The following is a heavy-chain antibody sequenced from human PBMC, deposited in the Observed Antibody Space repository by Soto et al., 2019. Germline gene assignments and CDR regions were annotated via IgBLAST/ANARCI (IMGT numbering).Heavy chain of an antibody. J-gene: IGHJ4*02. CDR1: GFTFDEYA. CDR3: ARATQSYYDTSGHYSYVH. V-gene: IGHV3-20*04. D-gene: IGHD3-22*01. Sequence: PGGSLRLSCAASGFTFDEYALTRVRHAPGKGLEWVAGINWNGGSKGYADSVKGRFTISRDNAKSSLYLQMNNLRAEDAAFYFCARATQSYYDTSGHYSYVHWGQGA. CDR2: INWNGGSK.